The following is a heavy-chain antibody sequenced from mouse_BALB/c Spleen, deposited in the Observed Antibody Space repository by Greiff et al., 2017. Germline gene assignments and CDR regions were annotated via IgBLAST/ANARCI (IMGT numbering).Heavy chain of an antibody. V-gene: IGHV1-39*01. J-gene: IGHJ2*01. CDR1: GYSFTGYN. CDR2: IDPYYGGT. Sequence: VQLQQSGPELEKPGASVKISCKASGYSFTGYNMNWVKQSNGKSLEWIGKIDPYYGGTSYNQKFKDKATLTVDKSSSTAYIQLSSLTSEDSAVYDCAKEVTPGYFAYWGQGTPLTVSA. CDR3: AKEVTPGYFAY. D-gene: IGHD2-12*01.